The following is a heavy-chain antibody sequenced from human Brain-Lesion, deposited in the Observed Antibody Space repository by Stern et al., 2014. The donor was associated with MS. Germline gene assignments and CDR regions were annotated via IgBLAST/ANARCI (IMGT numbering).Heavy chain of an antibody. CDR3: ATLSPGAGGNYYRHFDY. CDR1: GYTLTELS. J-gene: IGHJ4*02. Sequence: VQLLESGAEVKKPGASVKVSCKVSGYTLTELSMHWVRQAPRKGLERMGGFDTEDGETIYAQKFQGRVTMTEDTSTDTAYMELSSLRSEDTAVYYCATLSPGAGGNYYRHFDYWGQGTLVTVSS. V-gene: IGHV1-24*01. D-gene: IGHD1-26*01. CDR2: FDTEDGET.